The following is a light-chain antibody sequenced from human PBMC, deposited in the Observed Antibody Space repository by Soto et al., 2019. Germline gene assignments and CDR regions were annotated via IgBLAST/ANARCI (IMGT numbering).Light chain of an antibody. CDR3: LSTDNSGNVGV. V-gene: IGLV3-16*01. Sequence: SYELTQPPSVSVSLGQMARITCSGEALPKKYAYWYQQKPGQSPVVVIYKGTERPSGIPERFSGSTSGTIVTLTISGVQAEDEADYYCLSTDNSGNVGVFGGGTQLTVL. CDR2: KGT. J-gene: IGLJ2*01. CDR1: ALPKKY.